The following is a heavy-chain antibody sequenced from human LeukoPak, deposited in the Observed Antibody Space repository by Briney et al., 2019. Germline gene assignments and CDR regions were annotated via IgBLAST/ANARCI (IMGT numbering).Heavy chain of an antibody. CDR1: GFTFSDYY. CDR3: ARGAKYYYDSSGYYIFDS. J-gene: IGHJ4*02. Sequence: GGSLRLSCAASGFTFSDYYMSWIRQAPGKGLEWVSYISTSGSNMYYADSMKGRFTISRDNAKNSLYLQMNSLRAEDTAVYYCARGAKYYYDSSGYYIFDSWGQGTLVTVSS. V-gene: IGHV3-11*01. D-gene: IGHD3-22*01. CDR2: ISTSGSNM.